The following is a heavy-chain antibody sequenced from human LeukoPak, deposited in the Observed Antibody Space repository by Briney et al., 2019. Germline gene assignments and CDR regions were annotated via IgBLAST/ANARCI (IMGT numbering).Heavy chain of an antibody. V-gene: IGHV5-51*01. J-gene: IGHJ6*03. CDR2: IYPGDSDT. Sequence: GESLKIPCKGSGYSFTSYWIGWVRQMPGKGLEWMGIIYPGDSDTRYSPSFQGQVTISADKSISTAYLQWSSLKASDTAMYYCARGRGYSSSWYVQGHYYYMDVWGKGTTVTVSS. CDR1: GYSFTSYW. D-gene: IGHD6-13*01. CDR3: ARGRGYSSSWYVQGHYYYMDV.